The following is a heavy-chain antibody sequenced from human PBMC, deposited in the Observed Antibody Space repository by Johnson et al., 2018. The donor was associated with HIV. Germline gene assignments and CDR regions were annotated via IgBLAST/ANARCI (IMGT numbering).Heavy chain of an antibody. J-gene: IGHJ3*02. CDR1: GFTFSSFP. Sequence: QVQLVESGGGVVQPGTSLRLSCAASGFTFSSFPMHWVRQAPGKGLEWVAFISYVGTNKYYADSVKGRFTISRDDSKNMLYLQMNSLKNEDTAVYYWATDVYPGPRYQLLHRGIWGHGTMITVSS. CDR3: ATDVYPGPRYQLLHRGI. CDR2: ISYVGTNK. D-gene: IGHD2-2*01. V-gene: IGHV3-30-3*01.